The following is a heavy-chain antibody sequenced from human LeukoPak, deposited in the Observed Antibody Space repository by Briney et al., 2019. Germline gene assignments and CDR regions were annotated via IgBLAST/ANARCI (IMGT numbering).Heavy chain of an antibody. V-gene: IGHV3-30*02. D-gene: IGHD3-22*01. CDR2: IRYDGSNK. J-gene: IGHJ4*02. CDR1: GFTFSSYG. Sequence: PGGSLRLSCVASGFTFSSYGMHWVRQAPGKGLEWVTFIRYDGSNKYYADSVKGRFTISRDNSKNTLYLQMNSLRTEDTAVYYCAKVTVPLVVITAGGFDYWGQGTLVTVSS. CDR3: AKVTVPLVVITAGGFDY.